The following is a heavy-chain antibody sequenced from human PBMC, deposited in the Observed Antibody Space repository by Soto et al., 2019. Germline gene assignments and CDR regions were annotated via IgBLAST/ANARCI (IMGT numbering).Heavy chain of an antibody. V-gene: IGHV3-21*01. J-gene: IGHJ4*02. CDR2: ISSSSSYI. Sequence: GGSLRLSCAASGFTFSTYSMTWVRQSPGKGLEWVSSISSSSSYIFYADSVKGRFTISRDNAKNSLYLHMNSLRAEDTAVYYCAREEDGSGRDLYWGQGTLVTVSS. CDR1: GFTFSTYS. D-gene: IGHD3-10*01. CDR3: AREEDGSGRDLY.